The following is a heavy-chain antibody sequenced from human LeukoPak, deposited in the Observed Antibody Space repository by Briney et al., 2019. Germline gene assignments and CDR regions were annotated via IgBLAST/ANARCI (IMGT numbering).Heavy chain of an antibody. CDR1: GFTFSSYS. V-gene: IGHV3-48*01. CDR3: ARDLLPPATVAATGDAFDI. D-gene: IGHD6-19*01. Sequence: GGSLRLSCAASGFTFSSYSMNWVRQAPGKGLEWVSYISSSSSTIYYADSVKRRFTISRDNAKNSLYLQMNSLRAEDTAVYYCARDLLPPATVAATGDAFDIWGQGTMVTVSS. CDR2: ISSSSSTI. J-gene: IGHJ3*02.